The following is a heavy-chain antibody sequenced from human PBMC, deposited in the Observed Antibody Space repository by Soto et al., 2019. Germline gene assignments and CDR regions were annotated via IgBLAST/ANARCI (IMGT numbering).Heavy chain of an antibody. Sequence: QVQLQESGPGLVKPSETLSLTCTVSGGSISSYYWSWIRQPPGKGLEWIGYIYYSGSTNYNPSLKGRVTISVDTSKNQFSLKLSSVTAADTAGYYCARLSSGDRDAFDIWGQGTMVTVSS. CDR1: GGSISSYY. CDR3: ARLSSGDRDAFDI. D-gene: IGHD4-17*01. CDR2: IYYSGST. V-gene: IGHV4-59*08. J-gene: IGHJ3*02.